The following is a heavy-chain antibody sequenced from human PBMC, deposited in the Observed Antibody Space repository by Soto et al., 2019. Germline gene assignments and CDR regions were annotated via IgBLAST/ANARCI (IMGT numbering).Heavy chain of an antibody. Sequence: ASVKVSCKASGYTFTSYDINWVRQATGQGLEWMGWMNPNSGNTGYAQKFQGRVTMTRNTSISTAYMELSSLRSEDTAVYYCARGGHGLTWGVVIRFISDAFASWGQGTTVTVSS. CDR1: GYTFTSYD. J-gene: IGHJ3*02. CDR2: MNPNSGNT. CDR3: ARGGHGLTWGVVIRFISDAFAS. D-gene: IGHD3-3*01. V-gene: IGHV1-8*01.